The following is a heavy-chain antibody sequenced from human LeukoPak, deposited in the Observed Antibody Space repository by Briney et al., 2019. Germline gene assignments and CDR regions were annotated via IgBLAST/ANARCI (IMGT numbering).Heavy chain of an antibody. CDR1: GGSISSYN. J-gene: IGHJ2*01. CDR2: IHDSGNN. D-gene: IGHD2-15*01. CDR3: ARLGPRYCSVGSCFYGYFGI. V-gene: IGHV4-59*08. Sequence: PSATLSLSCAAAGGSISSYNWSWSRAPPGKGLGWIGYIHDSGNNNYSPSLKGRVTISIDKSKNSFYLQMSSLTAADTAVYYYARLGPRYCSVGSCFYGYFGIWGRGTLVTVSS.